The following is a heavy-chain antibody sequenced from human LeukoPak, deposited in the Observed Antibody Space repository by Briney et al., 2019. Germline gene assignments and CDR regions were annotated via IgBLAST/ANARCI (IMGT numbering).Heavy chain of an antibody. CDR1: GGSISSSNW. Sequence: SGTLSLTCAVSGGSISSSNWWSWVRQPPGKGLEWIGEIYHSGSTYYNPSLKSRVTISVDTSKNQFSLKLSSVTAADTAVYYCARGHSAAGTNWFDPWGQGTLVTVSS. V-gene: IGHV4-4*02. CDR3: ARGHSAAGTNWFDP. CDR2: IYHSGST. D-gene: IGHD6-13*01. J-gene: IGHJ5*02.